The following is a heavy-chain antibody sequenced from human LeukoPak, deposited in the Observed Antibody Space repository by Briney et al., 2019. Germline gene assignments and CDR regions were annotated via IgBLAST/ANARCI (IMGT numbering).Heavy chain of an antibody. CDR1: GGSFSRYY. D-gene: IGHD5-24*01. Sequence: SETLSLTCAVYGGSFSRYYWSWIRQSPGKGLEWIAETDHRGDTNYNPSVKSRVTISVDTSKNQFSLKVRSLSAADTAVYYCARGATISETGYFDFWGQGTPVTVSS. CDR2: TDHRGDT. V-gene: IGHV4-34*01. CDR3: ARGATISETGYFDF. J-gene: IGHJ4*03.